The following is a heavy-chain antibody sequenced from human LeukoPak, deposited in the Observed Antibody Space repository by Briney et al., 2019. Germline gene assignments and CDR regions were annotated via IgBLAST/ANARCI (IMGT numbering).Heavy chain of an antibody. CDR3: ARRYSGSDFYFDY. CDR2: IYPGDSDT. D-gene: IGHD5-12*01. Sequence: GESLKISCKGSGNSFTNYWIGWVRQMPGKGPEWMGIIYPGDSDTRYSPSFQGQFTMSVDKSISTAYLQWSSLKASDTAMYYCARRYSGSDFYFDYWGQGTLVTVSS. V-gene: IGHV5-51*01. CDR1: GNSFTNYW. J-gene: IGHJ4*02.